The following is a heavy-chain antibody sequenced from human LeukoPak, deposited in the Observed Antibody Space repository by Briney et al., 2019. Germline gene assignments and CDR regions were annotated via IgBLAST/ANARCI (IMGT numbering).Heavy chain of an antibody. CDR3: AKGPRGAVAGNLDY. Sequence: QPGGSLRLSCAASGFPFSSYAMSWVRQAPGKGLEWVSAISGSGGSTYYADSVKGRFTISRDNSKNTLYLQINSLRAEDTAVYYCAKGPRGAVAGNLDYWGQGTLVSVSS. J-gene: IGHJ4*02. D-gene: IGHD6-19*01. CDR2: ISGSGGST. CDR1: GFPFSSYA. V-gene: IGHV3-23*01.